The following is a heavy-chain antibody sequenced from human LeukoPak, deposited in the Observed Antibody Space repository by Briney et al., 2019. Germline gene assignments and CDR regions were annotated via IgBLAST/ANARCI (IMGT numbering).Heavy chain of an antibody. Sequence: PGGSLRLSCAASGFTFGGYAMVWVRQAPGKGLEWVSTISGSGANTFYADSVKGRFTISRDNSKNTLYLQMNSLRAEDTAVYYCARVPNYCFDYWGQGTLVTVSS. CDR2: ISGSGANT. V-gene: IGHV3-23*01. CDR1: GFTFGGYA. CDR3: ARVPNYCFDY. J-gene: IGHJ4*02.